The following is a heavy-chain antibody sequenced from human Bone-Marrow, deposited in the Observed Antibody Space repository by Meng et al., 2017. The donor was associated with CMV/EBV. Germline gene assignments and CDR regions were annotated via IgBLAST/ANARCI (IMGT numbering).Heavy chain of an antibody. CDR3: ARDRSSLDFWSGFLGWLDP. J-gene: IGHJ5*02. CDR2: ISLDGINK. D-gene: IGHD3-3*01. CDR1: GSTFNNYA. V-gene: IGHV3-30*04. Sequence: GESLKISCAASGSTFNNYAMHWVRQAPGKGLEWVAIISLDGINKYIADSVKGRFTISRDNSKKILYLQMNSLRADDTAVYYCARDRSSLDFWSGFLGWLDPWGQGTLVTVSS.